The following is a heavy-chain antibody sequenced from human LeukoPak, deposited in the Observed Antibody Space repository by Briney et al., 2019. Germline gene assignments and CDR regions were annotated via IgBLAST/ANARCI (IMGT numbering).Heavy chain of an antibody. V-gene: IGHV1-46*01. CDR2: INPSGGST. CDR3: ARDLGPAAIPFDI. Sequence: GASVKVSCKASGYTFTSYYMHWVRQAPGQGLEWMGIINPSGGSTSYAQKFQGRVTMTRDTSISTAYMELSRLRSDDTAVYYCARDLGPAAIPFDIWGQGTMVTVSS. J-gene: IGHJ3*02. D-gene: IGHD2-2*01. CDR1: GYTFTSYY.